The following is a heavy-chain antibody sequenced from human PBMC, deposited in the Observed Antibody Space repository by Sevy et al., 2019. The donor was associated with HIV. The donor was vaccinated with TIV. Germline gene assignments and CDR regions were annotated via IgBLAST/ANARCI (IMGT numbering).Heavy chain of an antibody. CDR2: IKQDGTEK. Sequence: GSLRLSCVASGFTFSASWMTWVRQAPGKGLEWVANIKQDGTEKYYVDSVKGRFTISRDNAKNSLYLQMNSLKGEDTAVYYCARDFAEFDFWGQGTLVTVSS. J-gene: IGHJ4*02. CDR3: ARDFAEFDF. V-gene: IGHV3-7*01. CDR1: GFTFSASW.